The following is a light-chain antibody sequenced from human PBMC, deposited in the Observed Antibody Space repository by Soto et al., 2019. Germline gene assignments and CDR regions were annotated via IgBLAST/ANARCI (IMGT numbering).Light chain of an antibody. V-gene: IGLV2-8*01. Sequence: QSVLTQPPSASGSPGQSVTISCTGTRSDVGGFNYVSWYQHHPGKAPKLMMYEVTKRPSGVPDRFSGSKSGITASLTLSGLQAEDEADYYCSSFAGSNNVVFGGGTKLTVL. CDR3: SSFAGSNNVV. CDR2: EVT. CDR1: RSDVGGFNY. J-gene: IGLJ2*01.